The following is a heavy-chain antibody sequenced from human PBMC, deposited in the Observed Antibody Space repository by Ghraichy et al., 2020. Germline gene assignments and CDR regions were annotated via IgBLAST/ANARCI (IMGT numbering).Heavy chain of an antibody. CDR2: IYYTGST. V-gene: IGHV4-39*01. D-gene: IGHD7-27*01. CDR3: ACLTGFRFES. J-gene: IGHJ5*01. Sequence: SQTLSLTCTVPSGSISSSTYYWGWIRQPPGKRLEWIGNIYYTGSTYYNPSLKSRVSISADSSKHQVSLKVRSVTAADPAVYYFACLTGFRFESWGQGTLVIV. CDR1: SGSISSSTYY.